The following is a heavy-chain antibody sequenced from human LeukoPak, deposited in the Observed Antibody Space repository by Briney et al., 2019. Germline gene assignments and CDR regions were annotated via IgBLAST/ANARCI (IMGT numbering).Heavy chain of an antibody. CDR1: GYTFTSYY. Sequence: ASVKVSCKASGYTFTSYYMHWVRQAPGQGLEWMGIINPSGGSTSYAQKFQGRVTMTRDTSTSTAYMELRSLRSDDTAVYYCAREHIVVVPAAPYYYYYYMDVWGKGTTVTISS. CDR2: INPSGGST. CDR3: AREHIVVVPAAPYYYYYYMDV. V-gene: IGHV1-46*01. J-gene: IGHJ6*03. D-gene: IGHD2-2*01.